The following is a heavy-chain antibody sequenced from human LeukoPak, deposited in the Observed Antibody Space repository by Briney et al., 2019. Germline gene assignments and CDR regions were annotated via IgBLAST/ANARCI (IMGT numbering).Heavy chain of an antibody. D-gene: IGHD5-24*01. CDR1: GFTFRSYW. CDR3: VREGDDFNFDY. Sequence: GSLRLSCAASGFTFRSYWMHWVRQAPGKGLEWVSRVIRDGSFTNYADSVKGRFTISRDNAKNTLYLQMSSLRAEDTAVYFCVREGDDFNFDYWGQGSLVTVSS. CDR2: VIRDGSFT. J-gene: IGHJ4*02. V-gene: IGHV3-74*01.